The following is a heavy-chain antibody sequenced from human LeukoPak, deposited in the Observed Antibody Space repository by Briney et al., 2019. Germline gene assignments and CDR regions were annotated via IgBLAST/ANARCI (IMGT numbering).Heavy chain of an antibody. CDR1: EFSVSGTY. CDR2: IYTRGST. CDR3: VKGSGIAGRHGYYYYLDV. V-gene: IGHV3-66*01. Sequence: GGSLRLSCAASEFSVSGTYMAWVRQAPGKGLDWVSVIYTRGSTYDAASVRGRFTISRDTSKNTLDLQVNSLRLEDTAVYYCVKGSGIAGRHGYYYYLDVWGNGTTVTVSS. D-gene: IGHD3-10*01. J-gene: IGHJ6*03.